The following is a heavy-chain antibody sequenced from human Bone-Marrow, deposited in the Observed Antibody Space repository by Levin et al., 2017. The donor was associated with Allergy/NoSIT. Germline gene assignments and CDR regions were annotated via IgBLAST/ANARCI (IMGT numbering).Heavy chain of an antibody. Sequence: QTGGSLRLSCAASGFTFSNYALNWVRQAPGRGLEWVSVISYDGANKNYADSVRGRFTISRDNSKNTLYLQMNSLRPEDTAVYYCARDRLYYYYAMDVWGQGTTVTVSS. CDR2: ISYDGANK. J-gene: IGHJ6*02. CDR3: ARDRLYYYYAMDV. CDR1: GFTFSNYA. V-gene: IGHV3-30-3*01.